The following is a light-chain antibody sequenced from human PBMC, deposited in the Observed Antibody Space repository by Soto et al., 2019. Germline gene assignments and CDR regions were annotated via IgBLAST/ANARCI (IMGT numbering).Light chain of an antibody. Sequence: QSVLAQPPSASGTPGLRVTISASGSSSNIGSNTVSWYQQVPGTAPKLLIYDNDERPSGVPGRFSGSKSGTSASLAISGLQSEDEADYYCATWDDSRNGYVFGPGTKVTVL. CDR3: ATWDDSRNGYV. CDR2: DND. V-gene: IGLV1-44*01. J-gene: IGLJ1*01. CDR1: SSNIGSNT.